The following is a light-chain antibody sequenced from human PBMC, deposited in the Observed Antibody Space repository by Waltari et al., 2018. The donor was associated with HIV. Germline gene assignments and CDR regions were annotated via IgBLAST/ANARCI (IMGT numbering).Light chain of an antibody. Sequence: QSALTQPASVSGSPGQSITISCTGTSSDVGSYNLVSWYQQHPGKAPKRMVDGVSKRPSGGSKRFSGSKSGNTAAMTISGRQAEDEADYYGCSYAGSSTFGVFGGGTKLTVL. CDR1: SSDVGSYNL. J-gene: IGLJ3*02. V-gene: IGLV2-23*02. CDR2: GVS. CDR3: CSYAGSSTFGV.